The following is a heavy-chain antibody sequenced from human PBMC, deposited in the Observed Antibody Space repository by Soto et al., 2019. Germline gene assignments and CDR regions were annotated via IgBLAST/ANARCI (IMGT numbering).Heavy chain of an antibody. CDR3: AGYCSSTSCLAY. CDR2: IYYSGST. D-gene: IGHD2-2*01. V-gene: IGHV4-59*01. Sequence: SETLSLTCTVSGVSISSYYWSWIRQPPGKGLEWIGYIYYSGSTNYNPSLKSRVTISVDTSKNQFSLKLSSVTAADTAVYYCAGYCSSTSCLAYWGQGTLVTVSS. J-gene: IGHJ4*02. CDR1: GVSISSYY.